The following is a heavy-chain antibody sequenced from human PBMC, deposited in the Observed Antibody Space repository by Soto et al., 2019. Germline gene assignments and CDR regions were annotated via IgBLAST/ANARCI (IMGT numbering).Heavy chain of an antibody. CDR2: IWYDGSNQ. Sequence: QVQLVESGGGVVQPGTSLRLSCAASGFTFRNFGMHWVRQAPGKGLEWVAIIWYDGSNQYYADSVKGRFTISKDNSQNTLYLQMTSLRVEDTAVYFCARVLGNSFINWYIDLWGRGTLLTVSS. V-gene: IGHV3-33*01. D-gene: IGHD3-10*01. CDR1: GFTFRNFG. J-gene: IGHJ2*01. CDR3: ARVLGNSFINWYIDL.